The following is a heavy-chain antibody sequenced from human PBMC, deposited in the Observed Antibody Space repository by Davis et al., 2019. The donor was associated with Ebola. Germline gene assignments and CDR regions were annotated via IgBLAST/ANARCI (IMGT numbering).Heavy chain of an antibody. CDR2: MLHDGSKK. CDR1: GFTCSESW. CDR3: ARDNYWKLDY. D-gene: IGHD4-11*01. Sequence: GESLNISCASSGFTCSESWMALVRHAPGKVLEWLANMLHDGSKKYSAGPVNGRFTISRDNARKSFYLQMNSLRVEDTAVYYCARDNYWKLDYWGQGILVTVSS. J-gene: IGHJ4*02. V-gene: IGHV3-7*01.